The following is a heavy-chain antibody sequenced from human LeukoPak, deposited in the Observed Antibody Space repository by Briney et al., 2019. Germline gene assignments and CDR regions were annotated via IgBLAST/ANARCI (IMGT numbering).Heavy chain of an antibody. CDR2: ISSSSSYI. J-gene: IGHJ3*01. CDR1: GFTFSSYS. V-gene: IGHV3-21*01. D-gene: IGHD5-18*01. CDR3: ARAGYSYGYSAFDA. Sequence: GGSLRLSCAASGFTFSSYSMNWVRQAPGKGLEWVSSISSSSSYIYYADSVKGRFTISRDNAKNSLYLQMNSLRAEDTAVYYCARAGYSYGYSAFDAWGQGTMVTVSS.